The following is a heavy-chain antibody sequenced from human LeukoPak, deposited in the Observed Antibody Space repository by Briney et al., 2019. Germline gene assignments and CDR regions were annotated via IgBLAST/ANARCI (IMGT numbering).Heavy chain of an antibody. D-gene: IGHD3-16*01. V-gene: IGHV4-59*08. J-gene: IGHJ4*02. CDR3: ARQSPSGVFGGVDDY. CDR1: GGSISNYY. CDR2: IYYSGST. Sequence: SETLSLTCTVSGGSISNYYWSWIRQPPGKGLEWIGYIYYSGSTNYNPSLKSRVTISVDTSKNQFSLKLSSVTAADTAVYYCARQSPSGVFGGVDDYWGQGTLVTVSS.